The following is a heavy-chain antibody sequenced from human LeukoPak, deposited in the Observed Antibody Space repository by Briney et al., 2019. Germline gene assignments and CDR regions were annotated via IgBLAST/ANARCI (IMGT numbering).Heavy chain of an antibody. V-gene: IGHV4-4*07. D-gene: IGHD3-3*01. J-gene: IGHJ3*01. CDR2: IYVTGNT. CDR3: ARAFTIFGAGGFDV. CDR1: GDSINNYN. Sequence: PSETLSLTCTISGDSINNYNWNWIRQPAGKGLEWIGRIYVTGNTNYNPSLKSRVAMSVDTSKNRFSLRLTSVTAADTAVYYCARAFTIFGAGGFDVWSQGTFVTVSS.